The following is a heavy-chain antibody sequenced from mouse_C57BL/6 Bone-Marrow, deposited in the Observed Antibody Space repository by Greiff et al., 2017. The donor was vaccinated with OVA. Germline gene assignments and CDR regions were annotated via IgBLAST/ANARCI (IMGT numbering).Heavy chain of an antibody. CDR2: IDPETGGT. D-gene: IGHD2-3*01. Sequence: VQLQQSGAELVRPGASVTLSCKASGYTFTDYEMHWVKHTPVHGLEWIGAIDPETGGTAYNQKFKGKAILTADKSSSTAYMELRSLTSEDSAVYYCTGYSGFAYWGQGTLVTVSA. CDR3: TGYSGFAY. CDR1: GYTFTDYE. J-gene: IGHJ3*01. V-gene: IGHV1-15*01.